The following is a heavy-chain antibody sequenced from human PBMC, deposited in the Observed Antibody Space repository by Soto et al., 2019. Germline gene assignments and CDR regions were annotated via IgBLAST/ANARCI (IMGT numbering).Heavy chain of an antibody. CDR1: GYTFTGYY. CDR2: INPNSGGT. CDR3: ASTGEAPEGDESGRGDAFDI. D-gene: IGHD1-26*01. J-gene: IGHJ3*02. V-gene: IGHV1-2*02. Sequence: ASVKVSCKTSGYTFTGYYMHWVRQAPGQGLEWMGWINPNSGGTNYAVKFQGRVTITVDRVTSTGYMELTSLRSEDTAVYFCASTGEAPEGDESGRGDAFDIWGQGTKVTVSS.